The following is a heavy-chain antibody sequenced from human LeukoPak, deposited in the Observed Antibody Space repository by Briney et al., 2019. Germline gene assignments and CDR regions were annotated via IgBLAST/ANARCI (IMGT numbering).Heavy chain of an antibody. CDR1: GFTFSGYW. J-gene: IGHJ4*02. D-gene: IGHD5-18*01. CDR3: ARDRAYRYGEFDY. Sequence: PGGSLRLSCAASGFTFSGYWMHWVRQAPGKWLVWVSRINSDGSSTTYADSVKGRFTLSRDNAKNTLYLQMNSLRAEDTAVYYCARDRAYRYGEFDYWGQGTLVSVSS. CDR2: INSDGSST. V-gene: IGHV3-74*01.